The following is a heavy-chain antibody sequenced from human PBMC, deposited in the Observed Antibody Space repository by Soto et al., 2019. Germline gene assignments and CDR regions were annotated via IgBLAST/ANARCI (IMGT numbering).Heavy chain of an antibody. D-gene: IGHD2-15*01. CDR3: ATGGGGYCSGGSCYPYYYYGMDV. Sequence: GGSLRLSCAASGFTFSDYYMSWIRQAPGKGLEWVSYIGSSGSTIYYADSVKGRFTISRDNAKNSLYLQMNSLRAEDTAVYYCATGGGGYCSGGSCYPYYYYGMDVWGQGTTVTVSS. J-gene: IGHJ6*02. CDR1: GFTFSDYY. CDR2: IGSSGSTI. V-gene: IGHV3-11*01.